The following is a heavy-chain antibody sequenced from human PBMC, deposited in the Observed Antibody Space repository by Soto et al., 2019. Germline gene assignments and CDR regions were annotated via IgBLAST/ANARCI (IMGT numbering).Heavy chain of an antibody. CDR3: AKDLYYYGSGSYSPIEY. CDR2: ISGSGGST. D-gene: IGHD3-10*01. J-gene: IGHJ4*02. CDR1: GFTFSSYA. V-gene: IGHV3-23*01. Sequence: GGSLRLSCAASGFTFSSYAMSWVRQAPGKGLEWVSAISGSGGSTYYADSVKGRFTISRDNSKNTLYLQMNSLRAEDTAVYYCAKDLYYYGSGSYSPIEYWGQRTLVTVSS.